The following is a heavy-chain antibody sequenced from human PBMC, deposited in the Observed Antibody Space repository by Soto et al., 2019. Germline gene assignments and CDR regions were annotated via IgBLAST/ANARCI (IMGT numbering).Heavy chain of an antibody. V-gene: IGHV4-39*01. CDR1: GDSVTSSRYY. CDR2: VPYAGNT. D-gene: IGHD6-13*01. J-gene: IGHJ4*02. CDR3: ARVLSSSWRTFDY. Sequence: SETLSLTCTVSGDSVTSSRYYWGWVRQAPGKGLEWIGSVPYAGNTYYNPSLKSRVTISVDTSKNQFSLKLSSVTAADTAVYYCARVLSSSWRTFDYWGQGTLVTVSS.